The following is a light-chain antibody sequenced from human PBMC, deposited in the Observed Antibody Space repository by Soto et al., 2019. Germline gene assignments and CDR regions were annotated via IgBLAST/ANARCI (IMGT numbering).Light chain of an antibody. CDR1: QSISSW. V-gene: IGKV1-5*01. CDR2: DAS. CDR3: QQYNSHSPVYT. Sequence: DIQMTQSPSTLSASVGDRVTITCRASQSISSWLAWYQQKPGKAPKLLIYDASSLESGVPSRFSGSGSGTEFTLTISSLQPDDFATYYCQQYNSHSPVYTLGQGTKLEIK. J-gene: IGKJ2*01.